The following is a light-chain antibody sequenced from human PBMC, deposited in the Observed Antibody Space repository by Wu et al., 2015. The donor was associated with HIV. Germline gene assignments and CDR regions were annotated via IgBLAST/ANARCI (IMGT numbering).Light chain of an antibody. CDR1: QSVSSNH. J-gene: IGKJ4*01. Sequence: EIVLTQSPGTLSLSPGERATLSCRASQSVSSNHLAWYQQKPGQAPRLLIYGASSRATDIPDRFSGSGSGTDFTLTISSMQSEDSAIYYCQHYNKIPPLTFGGGTKVEIK. CDR2: GAS. CDR3: QHYNKIPPLT. V-gene: IGKV3-20*01.